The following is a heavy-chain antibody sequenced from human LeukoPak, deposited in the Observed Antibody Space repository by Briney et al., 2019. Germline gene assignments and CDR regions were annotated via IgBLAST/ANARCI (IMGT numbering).Heavy chain of an antibody. Sequence: GESLKISCKGSGYSFPGYWIAWVRQMPGKGLEWMGIIYPDDSNIRYSPSLQGQVTISADRSISTTFLQWSSLKASDTAMYYCARLSSPRGASDYWGQGTLVTVSS. D-gene: IGHD2-2*01. CDR3: ARLSSPRGASDY. J-gene: IGHJ4*02. V-gene: IGHV5-51*01. CDR2: IYPDDSNI. CDR1: GYSFPGYW.